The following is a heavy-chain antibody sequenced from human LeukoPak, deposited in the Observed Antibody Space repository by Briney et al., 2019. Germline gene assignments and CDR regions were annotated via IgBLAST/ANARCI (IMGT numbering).Heavy chain of an antibody. CDR1: GVSISSSSYY. CDR2: IYYSGST. Sequence: PSETLSLTCTVSGVSISSSSYYWSWLRQPSGKGLEWIGSIYYSGSTYYNPSLKSRVTISVDTSKNQFSLKLNSVTAADTAAYYCARLWDGYTLYYFDYWGQGTLVTVSS. CDR3: ARLWDGYTLYYFDY. D-gene: IGHD5-24*01. J-gene: IGHJ4*02. V-gene: IGHV4-39*01.